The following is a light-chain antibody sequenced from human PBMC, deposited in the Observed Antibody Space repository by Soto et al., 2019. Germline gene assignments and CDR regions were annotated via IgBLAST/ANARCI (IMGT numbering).Light chain of an antibody. J-gene: IGKJ1*01. CDR2: GAT. Sequence: ERLRTQSPSTLSVSPGERATLSCRASQSVSTLLAWYQQKPGQAPRLLIHGATTRATGIPARFSGSGSGTEFTLTISSLQSEDFAVYYCQQSNNWPWTFGQGT. CDR1: QSVSTL. CDR3: QQSNNWPWT. V-gene: IGKV3-15*01.